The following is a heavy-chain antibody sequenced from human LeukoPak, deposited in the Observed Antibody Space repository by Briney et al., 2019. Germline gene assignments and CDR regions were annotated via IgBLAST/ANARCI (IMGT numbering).Heavy chain of an antibody. J-gene: IGHJ3*02. CDR2: IYYSGST. V-gene: IGHV4-59*01. CDR3: ARSLGYCSGGSCYYDAFDI. D-gene: IGHD2-15*01. CDR1: GGSISSYY. Sequence: SETLSLTCTVSGGSISSYYWSWIRQPPGKGLEWIGYIYYSGSTNYNPSLKSRVTISVDTSKNQFSLKLSSVTAADTAVYYCARSLGYCSGGSCYYDAFDIWGQGTMVTVSS.